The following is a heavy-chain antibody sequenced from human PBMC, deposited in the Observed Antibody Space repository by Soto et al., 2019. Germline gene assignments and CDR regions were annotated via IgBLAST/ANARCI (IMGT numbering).Heavy chain of an antibody. D-gene: IGHD1-26*01. V-gene: IGHV1-3*01. Sequence: GASVQVSCKASGNTVPNYAIHWVRQAPGQRLEWMGWINGGNGNTYYSEHFKGRVTFTRDTSAGTVYMQLSSLTSEDTAVYFCARDDSGFSGSHYIDYFNYWGQGSLVTVSS. J-gene: IGHJ4*02. CDR1: GNTVPNYA. CDR3: ARDDSGFSGSHYIDYFNY. CDR2: INGGNGNT.